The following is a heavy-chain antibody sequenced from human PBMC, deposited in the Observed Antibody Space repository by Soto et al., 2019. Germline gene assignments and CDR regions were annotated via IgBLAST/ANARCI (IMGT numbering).Heavy chain of an antibody. V-gene: IGHV1-69*01. CDR2: VISRFGTA. J-gene: IGHJ4*02. Sequence: VQLMQSGAEVKKPGSSVKVSCKASGGTFSSHSINWVRQAPGQGLEWMGGVISRFGTANYAHNFKGRVTLTADQSTSPAYMELNSLRSDDTAVYYCAREVGYGDFSAALLDWGQGTLVTVSS. CDR1: GGTFSSHS. CDR3: AREVGYGDFSAALLD. D-gene: IGHD4-17*01.